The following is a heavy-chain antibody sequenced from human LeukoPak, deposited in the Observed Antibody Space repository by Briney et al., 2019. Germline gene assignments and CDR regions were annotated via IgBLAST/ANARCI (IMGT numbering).Heavy chain of an antibody. CDR1: GGSISSSSYY. D-gene: IGHD5-24*01. V-gene: IGHV4-39*01. CDR2: IYYSGST. CDR3: ARPFVEMATISPYGMDV. J-gene: IGHJ6*02. Sequence: SETLSLTCTVSGGSISSSSYYWGWIRQPPGKGLEWIGSIYYSGSTYYNPSLKSRDTISVDTSKNQFSLKLSSVTAADTAVYYCARPFVEMATISPYGMDVWGQGTTVTVSS.